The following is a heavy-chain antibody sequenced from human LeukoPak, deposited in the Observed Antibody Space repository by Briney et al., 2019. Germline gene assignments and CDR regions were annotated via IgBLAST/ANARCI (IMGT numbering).Heavy chain of an antibody. Sequence: GASVKVSCKASGYTFTSYYMHWVRQAPGQGLEWMGIINSSGGSTSYAQKFQGRVTMTRDTSTSTVYMELSSLRSEDTAVYYCARDRPPSILTGYYYDWFDPWGQGTLVTVSS. J-gene: IGHJ5*02. CDR3: ARDRPPSILTGYYYDWFDP. D-gene: IGHD3-9*01. CDR1: GYTFTSYY. V-gene: IGHV1-46*01. CDR2: INSSGGST.